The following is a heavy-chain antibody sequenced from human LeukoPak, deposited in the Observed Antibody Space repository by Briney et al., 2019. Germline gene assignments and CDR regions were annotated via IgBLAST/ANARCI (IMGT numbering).Heavy chain of an antibody. Sequence: PGGSLRLSCTVSGFTFSNYAMSWVRQAPGKGLEWASSISERGDYTYYADSVKGRFTISRDNSKNTLYLQMNSLRAEDTAVYYCAKDRYYGSGSYYNYYYYGMDVWGQGTTVTVSS. J-gene: IGHJ6*02. CDR1: GFTFSNYA. D-gene: IGHD3-10*01. CDR3: AKDRYYGSGSYYNYYYYGMDV. V-gene: IGHV3-23*01. CDR2: ISERGDYT.